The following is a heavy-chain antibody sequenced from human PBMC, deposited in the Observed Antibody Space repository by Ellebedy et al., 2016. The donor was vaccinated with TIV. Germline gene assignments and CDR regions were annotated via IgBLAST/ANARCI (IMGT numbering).Heavy chain of an antibody. CDR3: ARRYFDY. J-gene: IGHJ4*02. CDR2: IKQDGSEK. CDR1: GFTFSDYW. V-gene: IGHV3-7*01. Sequence: GESLKISCTASGFTFSDYWMSWVRQAAGKGLEWVANIKQDGSEKYYVDSVKGRFTISRDNAKKSLYLQMNSLRAEDTAVYYCARRYFDYWGQGTLVTVSS.